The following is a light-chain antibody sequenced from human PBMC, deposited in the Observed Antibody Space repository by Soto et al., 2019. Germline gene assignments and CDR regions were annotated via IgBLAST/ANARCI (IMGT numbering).Light chain of an antibody. J-gene: IGKJ1*01. CDR1: QSFNSIY. Sequence: EIVLTQSPGTLSLSPGERATLSCRASQSFNSIYLAWYQQKPGQAPRLLIFAASTRATGIPARFSGSGSGTEFSLTITSLQSEDFALYYCQQYNNRPPWTFGQGTKVDIK. CDR2: AAS. V-gene: IGKV3-15*01. CDR3: QQYNNRPPWT.